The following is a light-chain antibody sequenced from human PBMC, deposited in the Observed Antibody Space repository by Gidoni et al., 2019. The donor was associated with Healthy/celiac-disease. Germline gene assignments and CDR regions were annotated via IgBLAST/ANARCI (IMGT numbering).Light chain of an antibody. CDR1: QRVISSY. Sequence: DIVLMQSPGTLSLSPGERATLSCRASQRVISSYLDWYQQKPGQAPRLLIYGASSRATGIPDRFSGSGSGTDFTLTISRLEPEDFAVYYCQQYGSSPPTFGQGTKLEIK. CDR2: GAS. V-gene: IGKV3-20*01. J-gene: IGKJ2*01. CDR3: QQYGSSPPT.